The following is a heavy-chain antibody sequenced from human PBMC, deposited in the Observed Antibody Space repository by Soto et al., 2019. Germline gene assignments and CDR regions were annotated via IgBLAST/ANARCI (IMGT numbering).Heavy chain of an antibody. J-gene: IGHJ5*02. CDR3: AKARRVVVPAAKMDWFDP. CDR1: GFTFSSYA. D-gene: IGHD2-2*01. V-gene: IGHV3-23*01. Sequence: GGSLRLSCAASGFTFSSYAMSWVRQVPGKGLEWVSAISGSGGSTYYADSVKGRFTISRDNSKNTLYLQMNSLRAEDTAVYYCAKARRVVVPAAKMDWFDPWGQGTLVTVSS. CDR2: ISGSGGST.